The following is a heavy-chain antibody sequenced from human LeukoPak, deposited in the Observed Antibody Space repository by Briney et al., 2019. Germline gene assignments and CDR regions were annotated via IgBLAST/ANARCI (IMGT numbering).Heavy chain of an antibody. Sequence: SETLSLTCTVSGGSISSYYWSWIRQPAGKGLEWIGRIYTSGSTNYNPSLKGRVTMSVDTSKNQFSLKLSSVTAADTAVYYCARGTKGTGGRYSGYDYFLGGYYFDYWGQGTLVTVSS. V-gene: IGHV4-4*07. D-gene: IGHD5-12*01. J-gene: IGHJ4*02. CDR1: GGSISSYY. CDR2: IYTSGST. CDR3: ARGTKGTGGRYSGYDYFLGGYYFDY.